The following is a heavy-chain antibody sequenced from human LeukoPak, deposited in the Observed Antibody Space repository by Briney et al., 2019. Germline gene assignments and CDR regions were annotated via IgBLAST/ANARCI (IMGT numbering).Heavy chain of an antibody. CDR3: ARQYTVTTALGLLRWFDP. CDR2: IIPIFGTV. CDR1: GGTFSSYA. V-gene: IGHV1-69*06. D-gene: IGHD4-17*01. Sequence: GASVKVSCKASGGTFSSYAISWVRQAPGQGLEWMGGIIPIFGTVNYAQKFQGRGTITADKSTSTAYIELSSLRSEDTAVYYCARQYTVTTALGLLRWFDPWGQGTLVTVSS. J-gene: IGHJ5*02.